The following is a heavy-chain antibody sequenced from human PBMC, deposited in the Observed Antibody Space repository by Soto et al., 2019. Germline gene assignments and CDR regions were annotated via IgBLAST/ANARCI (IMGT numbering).Heavy chain of an antibody. V-gene: IGHV3-23*01. CDR1: GFTFSSYA. CDR3: AYNPQGDRNYFDY. Sequence: GGSLRLSCAASGFTFSSYAMSWVRQAPGKGLEWVSAISGSGGSTYYADSVKGRFTISRDNSKNTLYLQMNSLRAEDTAVYYCAYNPQGDRNYFDYWGQGTLVTVSS. D-gene: IGHD2-21*02. J-gene: IGHJ4*02. CDR2: ISGSGGST.